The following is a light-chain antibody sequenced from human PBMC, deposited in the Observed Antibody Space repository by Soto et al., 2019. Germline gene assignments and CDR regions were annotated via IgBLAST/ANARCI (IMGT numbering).Light chain of an antibody. CDR3: QAWDSSTVV. V-gene: IGLV3-1*01. Sequence: SYDLTQPPSVSVSPGQTASITCSGDKLGNKYACWYQQKPGQSPVLVIYQDIKRPSGIPERFSGSNSGNTATLTISGTQAMDEADYYCQAWDSSTVVFGGGTKVTVL. CDR1: KLGNKY. J-gene: IGLJ2*01. CDR2: QDI.